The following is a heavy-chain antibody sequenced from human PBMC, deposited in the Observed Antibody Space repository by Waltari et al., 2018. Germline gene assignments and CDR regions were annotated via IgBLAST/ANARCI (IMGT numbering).Heavy chain of an antibody. CDR2: INHSGST. J-gene: IGHJ5*02. CDR3: ARKRITMIVGGFDP. CDR1: VWSVSGYS. V-gene: IGHV4-34*01. Sequence: QVQLQQWCAGLLKPSQTLSLTCAVSVWSVSGYSLSWIRQPPGKGLEWMGEINHSGSTNYNPSLKSRVTISVDTSKNQFSLKLSSVTAADTAVYYCARKRITMIVGGFDPWGQGTLVTVSS. D-gene: IGHD3-22*01.